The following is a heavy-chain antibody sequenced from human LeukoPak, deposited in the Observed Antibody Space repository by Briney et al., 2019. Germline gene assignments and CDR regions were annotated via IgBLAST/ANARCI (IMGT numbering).Heavy chain of an antibody. CDR2: ISGSGGST. CDR1: GFTFSSYA. V-gene: IGHV3-23*01. D-gene: IGHD6-6*01. CDR3: ARVQAYSIAARPVDY. Sequence: GGSLRLSCAASGFTFSSYAMSWVRQAPGKGLEWVSAISGSGGSTYYADSVKGRFTISRDNSKNTLYLQMNSLRAEDTAVYYCARVQAYSIAARPVDYWGQGTLVTVSS. J-gene: IGHJ4*02.